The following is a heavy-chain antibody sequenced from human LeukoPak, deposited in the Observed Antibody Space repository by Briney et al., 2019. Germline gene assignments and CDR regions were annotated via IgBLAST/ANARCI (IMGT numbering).Heavy chain of an antibody. D-gene: IGHD3-9*01. J-gene: IGHJ5*02. CDR2: ISWNSGSI. CDR3: AKDNHFDWLLYEGLFDP. V-gene: IGHV3-9*01. CDR1: GFTFDDYA. Sequence: GGSLRLSCAASGFTFDDYAMHWVRQAPGKGLEWVSGISWNSGSIGYADSVKGRFTISRDNAKNSLYLQMSSLRAEDTALYYCAKDNHFDWLLYEGLFDPWGQGTLVTVSS.